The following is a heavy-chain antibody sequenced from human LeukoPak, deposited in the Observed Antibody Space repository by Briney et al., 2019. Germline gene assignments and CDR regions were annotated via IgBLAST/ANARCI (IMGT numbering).Heavy chain of an antibody. CDR2: INHSGST. D-gene: IGHD2-21*01. V-gene: IGHV4-34*01. J-gene: IGHJ5*02. Sequence: SETLSLTCAVYGGSFSVYYWSWIRQPPGKGLEWIGEINHSGSTNYNPSPKSRVTISVDTSKNQLSLKLSSVSAADTAVYYCARVRGYSGWFDPWGQGTLVTVSS. CDR1: GGSFSVYY. CDR3: ARVRGYSGWFDP.